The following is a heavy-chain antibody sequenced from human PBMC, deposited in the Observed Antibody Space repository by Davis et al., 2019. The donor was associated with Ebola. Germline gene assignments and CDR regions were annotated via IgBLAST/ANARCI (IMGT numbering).Heavy chain of an antibody. Sequence: PGGSLRLSCAASGFTFSSYWMHWVRQAPGKGLVWVSRINSDGSSTSYADSVKGRFTISRDNSKNTLYLQMSSLRAEDTAVYYCAKTDCSGGSCYSVDYWGQGALVTVSS. J-gene: IGHJ4*02. CDR2: INSDGSST. CDR1: GFTFSSYW. V-gene: IGHV3-74*01. CDR3: AKTDCSGGSCYSVDY. D-gene: IGHD2-15*01.